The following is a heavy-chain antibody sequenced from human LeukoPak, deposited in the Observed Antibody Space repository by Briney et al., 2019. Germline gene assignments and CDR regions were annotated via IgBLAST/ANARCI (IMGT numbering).Heavy chain of an antibody. CDR2: IYHSGST. V-gene: IGHV4-38-2*02. CDR1: GYSISSGYY. CDR3: ARENYGDYALDP. D-gene: IGHD4-17*01. Sequence: SETLSLTRTVSGYSISSGYYWGWIRQPPGKGLEWIGSIYHSGSTYYNPSLKSRVTISVDTSKNQFSLKLSSVTAADTAVYYCARENYGDYALDPWGQGTLVTVSS. J-gene: IGHJ5*02.